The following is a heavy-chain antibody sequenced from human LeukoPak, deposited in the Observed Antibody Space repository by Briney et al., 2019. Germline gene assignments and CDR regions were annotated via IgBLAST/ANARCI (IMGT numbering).Heavy chain of an antibody. D-gene: IGHD4/OR15-4a*01. CDR3: ATGGANFYSFDS. CDR2: IYYSGAA. J-gene: IGHJ4*02. Sequence: ASETLSLTCTASGGSISGISYYWGLIRQPPGKGLEWIGSIYYSGAAYYNPSLKSRVTVSADTSNNQFFLKLSSVTAADTAVYYCATGGANFYSFDSWGQGTLVTVSS. CDR1: GGSISGISYY. V-gene: IGHV4-39*01.